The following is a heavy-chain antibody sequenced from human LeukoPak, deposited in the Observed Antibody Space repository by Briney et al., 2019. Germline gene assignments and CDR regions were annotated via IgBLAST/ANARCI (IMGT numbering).Heavy chain of an antibody. D-gene: IGHD6-6*01. Sequence: GGSLRLSCAASEFTFSNNALHWVRQAPGRGLEWLAIISYDGSNKYYAESVKGRFTISRDNSKNTLCLQMDSLRPEDTAVYYCARAIAAHALGYWGQGTLVTVSS. CDR1: EFTFSNNA. CDR3: ARAIAAHALGY. CDR2: ISYDGSNK. J-gene: IGHJ4*02. V-gene: IGHV3-30-3*01.